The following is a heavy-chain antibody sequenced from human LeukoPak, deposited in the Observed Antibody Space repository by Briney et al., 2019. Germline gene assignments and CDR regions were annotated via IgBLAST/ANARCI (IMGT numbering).Heavy chain of an antibody. D-gene: IGHD6-13*01. CDR3: ARGGGAAAVLSYMDV. CDR2: IYHSGST. V-gene: IGHV4-38-2*02. Sequence: SETLSLTCTVSGYSISSGYYWGWTRQPPGKGLEWIGSIYHSGSTYYNPSLKSRVTISVDTSKNQFSLKLSSVTAADTAVYYCARGGGAAAVLSYMDVWGQGTTVTVSS. J-gene: IGHJ6*02. CDR1: GYSISSGYY.